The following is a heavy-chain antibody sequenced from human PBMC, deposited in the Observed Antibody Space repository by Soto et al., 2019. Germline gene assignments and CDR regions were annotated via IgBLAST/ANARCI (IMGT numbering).Heavy chain of an antibody. J-gene: IGHJ4*02. V-gene: IGHV3-30-3*01. CDR2: ISYDGSNK. CDR3: ARVGSTMVRGAGPFDY. Sequence: QVQLVESGGGVVQPGRSLRLSCAASGFTFSSYAMHWVRQAPGKGLEWVAVISYDGSNKYYADSVKGRFTISRDNSKNTLYLGMNSLGAEDTAVYYCARVGSTMVRGAGPFDYWGQGTLVTVSS. D-gene: IGHD3-10*01. CDR1: GFTFSSYA.